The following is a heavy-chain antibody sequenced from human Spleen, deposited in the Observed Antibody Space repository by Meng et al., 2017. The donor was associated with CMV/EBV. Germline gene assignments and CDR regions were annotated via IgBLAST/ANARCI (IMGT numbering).Heavy chain of an antibody. CDR2: IGTLHDT. V-gene: IGHV3-13*01. CDR1: GFTFSDYD. D-gene: IGHD3-3*01. J-gene: IGHJ6*02. CDR3: ARASKDFLSGHWNYGMDV. Sequence: GGSLRLSCAASGFTFSDYDMHWVRQVPGKGLEWVSAIGTLHDTYYPGSVKGRFTISRENAKNSLYLQMNSLSAGDPAVYYCARASKDFLSGHWNYGMDVWGQGTTVTVSS.